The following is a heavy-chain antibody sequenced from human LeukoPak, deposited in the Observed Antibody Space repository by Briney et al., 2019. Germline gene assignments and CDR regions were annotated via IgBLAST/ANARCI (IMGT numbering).Heavy chain of an antibody. CDR1: GYTFTSYG. D-gene: IGHD5-18*01. CDR3: ARDTFAGYSYGYRAFDI. CDR2: ISAYNGNT. V-gene: IGHV1-18*01. J-gene: IGHJ3*02. Sequence: VASVKVSCKASGYTFTSYGISWVRQAPGQGLEWMGWISAYNGNTNYAQKLQGRVTMTTDTSTSTAYMELRSLRSDDTAVYYCARDTFAGYSYGYRAFDIRGQGTMVTVSS.